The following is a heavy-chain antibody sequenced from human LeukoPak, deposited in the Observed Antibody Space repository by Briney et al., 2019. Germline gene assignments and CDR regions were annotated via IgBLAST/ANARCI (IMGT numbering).Heavy chain of an antibody. J-gene: IGHJ5*02. Sequence: SETLCLTCAVYGGSFSGYYWSWIRQPPGKGLEWIGEINHSGSTNYNPSLKSRVTISVDTSKNQFSLKLSSVTAADTAVYYCARAVMVYAGPVAWFDPWGQGTLVTVSS. D-gene: IGHD2-8*01. CDR1: GGSFSGYY. CDR3: ARAVMVYAGPVAWFDP. CDR2: INHSGST. V-gene: IGHV4-34*01.